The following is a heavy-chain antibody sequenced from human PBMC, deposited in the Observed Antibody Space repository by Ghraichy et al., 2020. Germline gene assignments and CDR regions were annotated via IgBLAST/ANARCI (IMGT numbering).Heavy chain of an antibody. V-gene: IGHV4-31*03. CDR3: ARDHFDI. J-gene: IGHJ3*02. CDR2: ISYSGST. CDR1: GGSISSGGYY. Sequence: SETLSLTCTVSGGSISSGGYYWSWIRQHPGKGLEWIAFISYSGSTYYNPSLKSRVTISTDTSKNQFSLELSSVTAADTAVYYCARDHFDIWGQGTLVTVSS.